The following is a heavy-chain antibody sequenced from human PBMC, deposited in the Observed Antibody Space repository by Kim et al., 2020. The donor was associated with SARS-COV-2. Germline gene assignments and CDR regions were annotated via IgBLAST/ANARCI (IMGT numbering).Heavy chain of an antibody. Sequence: ASVKVSCKASGYIFTSYVISWVRQAPGQGLEWMGWIGGNSGDTRYAQKFQGSVTMTRDTSTSTAYMELRSLRSDDTAGYYCAGTRYYDALSGYHTFDYLG. CDR1: GYIFTSYV. V-gene: IGHV1-18*01. J-gene: IGHJ4*01. CDR2: IGGNSGDT. D-gene: IGHD3-3*01. CDR3: AGTRYYDALSGYHTFDY.